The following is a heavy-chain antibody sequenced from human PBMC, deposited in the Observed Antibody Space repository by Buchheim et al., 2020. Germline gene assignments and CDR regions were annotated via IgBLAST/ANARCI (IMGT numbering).Heavy chain of an antibody. V-gene: IGHV5-51*01. D-gene: IGHD2-2*01. CDR2: IYPGDSST. CDR3: ARARGYCSSSSCYDFDC. J-gene: IGHJ4*02. Sequence: EVQLVQSGAEVKKPGESLKISCKASGYSFSNYWIGWVRQMPGKGLEWMAMIYPGDSSTKYGPSFQAQVTISADKSSSTAYPQWSSLKASDTAMYFCARARGYCSSSSCYDFDCWGQGT. CDR1: GYSFSNYW.